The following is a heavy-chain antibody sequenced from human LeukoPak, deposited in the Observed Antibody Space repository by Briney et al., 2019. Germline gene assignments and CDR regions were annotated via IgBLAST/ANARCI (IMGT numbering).Heavy chain of an antibody. CDR3: AKSPHYVWGSYPSDWFDP. J-gene: IGHJ5*02. V-gene: IGHV1-46*01. CDR1: GYTFTSYY. Sequence: ASVKVSCKASGYTFTSYYMHWVRQAPGQGLEWMGIINPSGGSTSYAQKFQGRVTMTRDMSTSTVYMELSSLRSEDTAVYYCAKSPHYVWGSYPSDWFDPWGQGTLVTVSS. CDR2: INPSGGST. D-gene: IGHD3-16*01.